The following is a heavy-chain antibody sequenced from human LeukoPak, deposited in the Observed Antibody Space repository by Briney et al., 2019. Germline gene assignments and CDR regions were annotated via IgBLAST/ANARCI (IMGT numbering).Heavy chain of an antibody. J-gene: IGHJ4*02. V-gene: IGHV3-23*01. CDR2: LSGSGAST. CDR1: GFTFASYA. Sequence: PGGSLRLSCAASGFTFASYAMSWVRQAPGKGLEWVSTLSGSGASTYYADSVNGRFTISRDNSKNTLYLQMNSLRAEDTAVYYCAKDLGYSGGYFDYWGQGTLVTVSS. D-gene: IGHD1-26*01. CDR3: AKDLGYSGGYFDY.